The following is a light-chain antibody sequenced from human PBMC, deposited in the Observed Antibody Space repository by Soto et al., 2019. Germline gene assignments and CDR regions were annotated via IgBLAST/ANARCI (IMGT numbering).Light chain of an antibody. CDR2: TAS. CDR3: QQSYSTPRT. V-gene: IGKV1-39*01. J-gene: IGKJ1*01. Sequence: DIQMTQSPSSLSASVGDRVTITCRASQSVSLYLNWYQQKPGRAPELLISTASKLQSGVPSRFSGSGSGTEFTLTISGLQPEDSATYYCQQSYSTPRTFGQGTKVEIK. CDR1: QSVSLY.